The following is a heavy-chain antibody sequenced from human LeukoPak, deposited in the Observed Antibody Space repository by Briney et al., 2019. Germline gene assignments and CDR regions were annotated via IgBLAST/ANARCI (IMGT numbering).Heavy chain of an antibody. D-gene: IGHD2-15*01. Sequence: TSETLSLTCTVSGGSITSHYWSWIRQPPGKGLEWIGYVYYSGTTNYNPSLKSRVTISVDTSTNQFSLKLTSVTPADTAVYYCARGEFRVVEFTRFDPWGQGTLVTVSS. CDR3: ARGEFRVVEFTRFDP. J-gene: IGHJ5*02. CDR1: GGSITSHY. CDR2: VYYSGTT. V-gene: IGHV4-59*11.